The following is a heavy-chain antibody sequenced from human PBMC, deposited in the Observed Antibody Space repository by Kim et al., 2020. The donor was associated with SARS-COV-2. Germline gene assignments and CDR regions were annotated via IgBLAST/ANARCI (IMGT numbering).Heavy chain of an antibody. V-gene: IGHV3-21*01. J-gene: IGHJ3*02. Sequence: GGSLRLSCAASGFTFSSYSMNWVRQAPGKGLEWVSSISSSSVYIYYVDSLKGRFTISRDNAKNSLYLQMNSLRADDTAVYYCARNFAVIVPMGPVDAVD. CDR1: GFTFSSYS. CDR3: ARNFAVIVPMGPVDAVD. CDR2: ISSSSVYI. D-gene: IGHD5-12*01.